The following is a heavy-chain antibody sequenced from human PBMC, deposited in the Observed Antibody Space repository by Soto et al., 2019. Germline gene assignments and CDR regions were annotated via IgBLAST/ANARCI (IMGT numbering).Heavy chain of an antibody. CDR3: ARDFATHCSGSTCYPYAY. CDR2: IKHDGSET. V-gene: IGHV3-7*03. J-gene: IGHJ4*02. D-gene: IGHD2-15*01. Sequence: HPGGSLRLSCAASGFTFNTFWMSWVRQSPGKGLEWVANIKHDGSETYYVDSVKGRFTISRDNAKNSLCLQMNTLRTEDTAVYYCARDFATHCSGSTCYPYAYWGQGTLVTVSS. CDR1: GFTFNTFW.